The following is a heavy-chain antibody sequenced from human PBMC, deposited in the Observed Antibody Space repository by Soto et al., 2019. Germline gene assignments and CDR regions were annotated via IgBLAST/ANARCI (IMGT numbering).Heavy chain of an antibody. V-gene: IGHV4-59*01. D-gene: IGHD2-15*01. Sequence: SETLSLTCTVSGGSISSYYWSWIRQPPGKGLEWIGYIYYSGSTNYNPSLKSRVTISVDTSKNQFSLKLSSVTAADTAVYYCARDGGCSGGSCYLYYYGMDVWGQGTTVTVS. CDR2: IYYSGST. J-gene: IGHJ6*02. CDR1: GGSISSYY. CDR3: ARDGGCSGGSCYLYYYGMDV.